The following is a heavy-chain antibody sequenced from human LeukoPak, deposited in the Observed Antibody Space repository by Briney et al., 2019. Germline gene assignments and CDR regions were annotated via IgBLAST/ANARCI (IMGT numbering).Heavy chain of an antibody. D-gene: IGHD1-26*01. CDR3: ARSPYSGRYSYFDY. Sequence: GESLKISCKGSGYTFTSYWIGWVRQTPGKGLEWMGIIDPGVSDTRYSPSFQGQVTISADKSISTSYLQWSSLKPSDTAMYYCARSPYSGRYSYFDYWGQGTLVTVSS. CDR1: GYTFTSYW. CDR2: IDPGVSDT. V-gene: IGHV5-51*01. J-gene: IGHJ4*02.